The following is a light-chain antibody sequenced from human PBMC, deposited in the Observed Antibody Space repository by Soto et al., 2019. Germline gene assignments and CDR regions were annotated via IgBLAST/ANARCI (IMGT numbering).Light chain of an antibody. V-gene: IGKV1-39*01. CDR2: TSG. J-gene: IGKJ2*01. CDR3: QQSYSIPYT. CDR1: QRITTY. Sequence: IQMTQSPSSLSASVGDRVTITCRASQRITTYLNWYQQKPGKAPKLLISTSGTLQRGVPSRLSGSGSGTDFTLTITALRPEDFATYFCQQSYSIPYTFGQGTKLEIK.